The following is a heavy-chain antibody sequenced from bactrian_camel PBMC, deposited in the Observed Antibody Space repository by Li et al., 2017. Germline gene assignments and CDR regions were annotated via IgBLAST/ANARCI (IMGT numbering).Heavy chain of an antibody. V-gene: IGHV3S53*01. D-gene: IGHD5*01. Sequence: HVQLVESGGKWVQPGGSLRLYCAASASIYCLGWVRQPPGGEREVVATIDRDAGTFYSESVKGRAIIWRKDLGNYTMYLRMDSLKPEDTGMYYCAAQFSRRLGGTWGPILLSNEYDYWGQGTQVTVS. CDR3: AAQFSRRLGGTWGPILLSNEYDY. J-gene: IGHJ4*01. CDR1: ASIYC. CDR2: IDRDAGT.